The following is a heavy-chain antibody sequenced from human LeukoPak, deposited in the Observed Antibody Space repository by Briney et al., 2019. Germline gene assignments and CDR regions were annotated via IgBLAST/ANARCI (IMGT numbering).Heavy chain of an antibody. CDR3: AKDGLYYDGSEHVYYFDS. CDR2: IIYSGGAT. V-gene: IGHV3-23*01. CDR1: GFTFSRSA. D-gene: IGHD3-22*01. Sequence: GGALRLSCAASGFTFSRSAMTWVRQGPGTGLEFVASIIYSGGATYYADSVKGRFTISRDNSKNTLYLQMNSLRPEDTALYYCAKDGLYYDGSEHVYYFDSWGQGTLVTVSS. J-gene: IGHJ4*02.